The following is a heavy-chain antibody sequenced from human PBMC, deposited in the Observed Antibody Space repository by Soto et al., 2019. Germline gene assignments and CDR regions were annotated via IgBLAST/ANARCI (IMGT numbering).Heavy chain of an antibody. J-gene: IGHJ4*02. CDR2: IYFNGNT. CDR1: AASFSKYY. Sequence: PSETLSLTCTVSAASFSKYYWTWIRQPPGKGLEWIGYIYFNGNTKYNPSFEGRLTISIDTSKKEFSLKLTSVTAADAAVYYCASVTFGGIVLAHWGQGTLVTVS. V-gene: IGHV4-59*01. D-gene: IGHD3-16*01. CDR3: ASVTFGGIVLAH.